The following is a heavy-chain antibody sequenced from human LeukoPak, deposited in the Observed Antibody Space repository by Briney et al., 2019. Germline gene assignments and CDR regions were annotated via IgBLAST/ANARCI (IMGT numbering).Heavy chain of an antibody. CDR3: ARGKRLIIGYYYMDV. J-gene: IGHJ6*03. V-gene: IGHV1-8*03. CDR1: GYTFTSYD. CDR2: MNPNSGNT. Sequence: ASVKVSCKASGYTFTSYDINWVRQAAGQGLEGMGWMNPNSGNTDYAQKFQGRVTITRNTSISTAYMELSSLRSEDTAVYYCARGKRLIIGYYYMDVWGKGTTVTVSS.